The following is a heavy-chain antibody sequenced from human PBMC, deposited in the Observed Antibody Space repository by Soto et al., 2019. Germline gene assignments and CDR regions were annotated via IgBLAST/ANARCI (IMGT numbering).Heavy chain of an antibody. CDR2: IYYSGST. CDR3: ARGDILTGYGGYYYYMDV. CDR1: GGSISSYY. J-gene: IGHJ6*03. Sequence: PSETLSLTCTVSGGSISSYYWSWIRQPPGKGLEWIGYIYYSGSTNYNPSLKSRVTISVDTSKNQFSLKLSSVTAADTAVYYCARGDILTGYGGYYYYMDVWGKGTTVTVSS. V-gene: IGHV4-59*01. D-gene: IGHD3-9*01.